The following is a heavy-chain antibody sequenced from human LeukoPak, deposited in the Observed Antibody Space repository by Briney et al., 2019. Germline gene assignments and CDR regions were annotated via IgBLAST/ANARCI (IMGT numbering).Heavy chain of an antibody. CDR2: IIPILGIA. CDR1: GYTFTSYG. V-gene: IGHV1-69*04. CDR3: ARIAAAGLDY. D-gene: IGHD6-13*01. Sequence: GASVKVSCKASGYTFTSYGISWVRQAPGQGLEWMGRIIPILGIANYAQKFQGRVTITADKSTSTAYMELSSLRSEDTAVYYCARIAAAGLDYWGQGTLVTVSS. J-gene: IGHJ4*02.